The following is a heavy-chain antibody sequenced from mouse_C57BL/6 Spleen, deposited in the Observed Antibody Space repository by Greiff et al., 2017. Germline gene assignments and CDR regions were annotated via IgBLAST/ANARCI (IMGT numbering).Heavy chain of an antibody. CDR2: IDPEDGDT. Sequence: EVQLQQSGAELVKPGASVKLSCTASGFNIKGYSMHWVKQRPEQGLEWIGRIDPEDGDTKYAPKVQGKTTITEDTSSNTAYLQLSSLEAEDTAVYTSARVAHSDYAMDYWGQGTSVTVSS. CDR1: GFNIKGYS. D-gene: IGHD3-1*01. CDR3: ARVAHSDYAMDY. J-gene: IGHJ4*01. V-gene: IGHV14-2*01.